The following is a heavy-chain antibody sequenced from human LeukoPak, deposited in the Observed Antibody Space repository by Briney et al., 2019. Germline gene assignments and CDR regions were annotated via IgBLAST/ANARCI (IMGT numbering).Heavy chain of an antibody. CDR2: ISSSSNYI. CDR1: GFTFSTYS. D-gene: IGHD3-10*01. J-gene: IGHJ4*02. V-gene: IGHV3-21*01. CDR3: WARGGFDY. Sequence: PGGSLRLSSAASGFTFSTYSMNWVRQAPGKGLEWVSSISSSSNYIYYADSVKGRFTISRDNAKNSLYLQMNSLRAEDTALYYCWARGGFDYWGQGTLVTVSS.